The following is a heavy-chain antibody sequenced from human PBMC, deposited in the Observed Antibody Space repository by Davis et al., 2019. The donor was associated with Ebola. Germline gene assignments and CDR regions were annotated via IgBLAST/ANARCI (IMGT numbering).Heavy chain of an antibody. CDR3: ARGQYYDILTGYYNGPLNDY. CDR1: GFILTNYA. CDR2: VHGGNGNT. V-gene: IGHV1-3*01. Sequence: ASVKVSCKASGFILTNYAIHWVRQAPGQRLEWMGWVHGGNGNTKYSQRFQGRVTITTDTSASTAYMELRSLRSDDTAVYYCARGQYYDILTGYYNGPLNDYWGQGTLVTVSS. J-gene: IGHJ4*02. D-gene: IGHD3-9*01.